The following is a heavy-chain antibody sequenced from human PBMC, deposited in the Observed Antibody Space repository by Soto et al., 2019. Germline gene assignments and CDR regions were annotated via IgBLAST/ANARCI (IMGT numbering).Heavy chain of an antibody. D-gene: IGHD2-15*01. J-gene: IGHJ3*02. V-gene: IGHV5-51*01. CDR1: GYSFTTYW. CDR2: IYPGDSDS. CDR3: ARSRVSTPRLEDPFDI. Sequence: HGESLKISCNGSGYSFTTYWLTWVRQMPWKGLEYMGIIYPGDSDSRYSPAFQGQVTISADKSISTAYLQWTSLKASDTAIYYCARSRVSTPRLEDPFDIWGQGTMVTV.